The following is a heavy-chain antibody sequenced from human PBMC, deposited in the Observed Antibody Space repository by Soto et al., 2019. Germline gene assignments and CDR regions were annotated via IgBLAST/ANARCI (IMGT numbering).Heavy chain of an antibody. J-gene: IGHJ3*02. CDR3: ARDWGVGYCSGGSCPGGYAFDI. V-gene: IGHV1-69*04. CDR2: IIPILGIA. D-gene: IGHD2-15*01. CDR1: GGTFSSYT. Sequence: SVKVSCKASGGTFSSYTISWVRQAPGQGLEWMGRIIPILGIANYAQKFQGRVTITADKSTSTAYMELSSLRSEDTAVYYCARDWGVGYCSGGSCPGGYAFDIWGQGTMVTVSS.